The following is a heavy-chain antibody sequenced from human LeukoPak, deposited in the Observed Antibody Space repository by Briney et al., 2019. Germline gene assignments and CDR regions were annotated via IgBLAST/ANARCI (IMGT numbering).Heavy chain of an antibody. V-gene: IGHV3-64*01. D-gene: IGHD6-19*01. CDR1: GFTFSSYA. CDR3: ARVGYSSGAFDY. CDR2: ISSNGGST. J-gene: IGHJ4*02. Sequence: GGSLRLSCAASGFTFSSYAMHWVRQAPGKGLEYVSAISSNGGSTYYANSVKGRFTISRDNSKNTLYLQMGSLRAEDKAVYYCARVGYSSGAFDYWGQGTLVTVSS.